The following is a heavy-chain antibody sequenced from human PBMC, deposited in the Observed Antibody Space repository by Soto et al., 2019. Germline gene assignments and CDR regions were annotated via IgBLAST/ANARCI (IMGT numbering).Heavy chain of an antibody. CDR1: GFTFSNYG. D-gene: IGHD1-1*01. Sequence: QVQLVESGGGVVQPGRSLRLSCAASGFTFSNYGVNWVRQAPGKGREWVAVISNDGSTQFYADSVKGRFTISRDNSKNALSLQMTSLSPEDTAGYYCHLDEDGDWWVQGTLVTVSS. J-gene: IGHJ4*02. CDR3: HLDEDGDW. CDR2: ISNDGSTQ. V-gene: IGHV3-30*03.